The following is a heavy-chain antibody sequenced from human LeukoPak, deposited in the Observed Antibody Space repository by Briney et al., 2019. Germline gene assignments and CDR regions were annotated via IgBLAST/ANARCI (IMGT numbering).Heavy chain of an antibody. CDR1: GGSISSYY. CDR2: IYYSGST. D-gene: IGHD3-22*01. CDR3: ARDSSGYPRYFDY. Sequence: SETLSLTCTVSGGSISSYYWSWIRQPPGKGLEWIGYIYYSGSTNYNPSLKSRVTISVDTSKNQFSLKLSSVTAADTAVYYYARDSSGYPRYFDYWGQGTLVTVSS. J-gene: IGHJ4*02. V-gene: IGHV4-59*01.